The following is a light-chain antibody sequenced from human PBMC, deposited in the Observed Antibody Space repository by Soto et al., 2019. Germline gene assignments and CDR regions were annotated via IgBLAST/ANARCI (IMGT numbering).Light chain of an antibody. V-gene: IGKV1-5*03. J-gene: IGKJ1*01. CDR1: QSINNW. Sequence: DIQMTRSPSTLSASVGDRVTITCRASQSINNWLAWYQQKPGKAPKLLLYEASGLESGVPSRFSGSGSGTEFTLTVSSLQPNDFATYYCQHYNSYSPAFGQGTKVDIK. CDR3: QHYNSYSPA. CDR2: EAS.